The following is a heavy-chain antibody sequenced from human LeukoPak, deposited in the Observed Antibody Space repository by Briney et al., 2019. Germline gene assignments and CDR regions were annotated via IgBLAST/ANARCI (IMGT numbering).Heavy chain of an antibody. J-gene: IGHJ3*02. Sequence: KPSETLSLTCTVSGGSISNTNYYWAWIRQPPGRGLEWIGYIYYSGSTNYNPSLKSRVTISVDTSKNQFSLKLSSVTAADTAVYYCARVSTEQWLPRAFDIWGQGTMVTVSS. CDR3: ARVSTEQWLPRAFDI. CDR2: IYYSGST. V-gene: IGHV4-61*05. D-gene: IGHD6-19*01. CDR1: GGSISNTNYY.